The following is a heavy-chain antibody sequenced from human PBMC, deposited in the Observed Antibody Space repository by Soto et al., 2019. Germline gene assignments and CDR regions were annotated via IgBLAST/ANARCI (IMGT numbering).Heavy chain of an antibody. CDR3: AKGNTIGVYHAMDV. CDR1: GYSFISYD. Sequence: ASVKVSCKASGYSFISYDINWVRQATGQGLEWIGWMNPKSANTAYAQKFQGRVTMNRNTSINTAYMELSSLRSEDTAVYYCAKGNTIGVYHAMDVWGQGTTVTVS. V-gene: IGHV1-8*01. CDR2: MNPKSANT. J-gene: IGHJ6*02.